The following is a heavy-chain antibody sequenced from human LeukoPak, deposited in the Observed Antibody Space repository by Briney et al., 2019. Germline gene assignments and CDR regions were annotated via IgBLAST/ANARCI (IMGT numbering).Heavy chain of an antibody. CDR3: ARGPPHGAFDI. Sequence: ASVKVSCKASGYTFTTYWLHWLRQAPGQGLEWMGWINPNSGGTYYAQIFQGRVTMTRDTSISTAYMELSRLKSDDTAVYYCARGPPHGAFDIWGQGTMVTVSS. J-gene: IGHJ3*02. CDR1: GYTFTTYW. V-gene: IGHV1-2*02. CDR2: INPNSGGT.